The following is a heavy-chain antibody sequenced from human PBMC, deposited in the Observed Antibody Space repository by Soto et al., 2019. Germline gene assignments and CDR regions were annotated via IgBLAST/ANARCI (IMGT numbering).Heavy chain of an antibody. D-gene: IGHD2-21*02. CDR3: ARTYECAKSDCYRAFDI. J-gene: IGHJ3*02. Sequence: QVQLVESGGGVILPGGSLRLSCAASGFSFSSYAMRWVRQAPGTGPECVAATSSDGTDNVYADSVSGRFTISRYNSKNTLYLQMNSLRSEDAAVYYCARTYECAKSDCYRAFDIWGQGTMVTVSS. CDR2: TSSDGTDN. V-gene: IGHV3-30*04. CDR1: GFSFSSYA.